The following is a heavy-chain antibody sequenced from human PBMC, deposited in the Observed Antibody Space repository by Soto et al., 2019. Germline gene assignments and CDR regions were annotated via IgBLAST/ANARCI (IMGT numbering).Heavy chain of an antibody. CDR3: ARDRYPNYPPDAFDI. D-gene: IGHD4-4*01. V-gene: IGHV3-33*01. J-gene: IGHJ3*02. CDR1: GFTFASYN. Sequence: VQLVESGGGLVKWGGSLRLSCASSGFTFASYNMLWVRQAPGKGLEWVAFIWYDGSDKYYADSVKGRFTISRDNSKNTLYLQMNSLRAEDTAVYYCARDRYPNYPPDAFDIWGQGTLVTVSS. CDR2: IWYDGSDK.